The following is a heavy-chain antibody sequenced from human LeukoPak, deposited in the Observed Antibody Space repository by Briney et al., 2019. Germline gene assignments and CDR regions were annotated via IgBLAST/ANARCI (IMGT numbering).Heavy chain of an antibody. CDR3: ARGYFDWPYYFDY. CDR2: INWNGGSA. CDR1: GLTYDDYG. D-gene: IGHD3-9*01. Sequence: GGSLRLSCAAFGLTYDDYGMSWVRQAPGKGLEWVSGINWNGGSAGYADSVKGRFTISRDNAKNSLYLQMNSLRAEDTALYYCARGYFDWPYYFDYWGQGTLVTVSS. V-gene: IGHV3-20*04. J-gene: IGHJ4*02.